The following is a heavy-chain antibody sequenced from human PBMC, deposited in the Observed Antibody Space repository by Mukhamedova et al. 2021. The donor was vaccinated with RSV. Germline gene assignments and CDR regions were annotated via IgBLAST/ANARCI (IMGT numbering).Heavy chain of an antibody. J-gene: IGHJ4*02. CDR1: FSWYW. CDR2: INKDGSTK. CDR3: ATADWFRFYY. D-gene: IGHD3-9*01. V-gene: IGHV3-7*01. Sequence: FSWYWMSWVRQAPGKGPEWLANINKDGSTKYYPDSVKGRFTISRDNAKSSLYLQMTSLTVEDTAVYDCATADWFRFYYWGQG.